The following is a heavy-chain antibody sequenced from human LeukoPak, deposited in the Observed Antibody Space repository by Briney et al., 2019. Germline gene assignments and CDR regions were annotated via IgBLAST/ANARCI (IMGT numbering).Heavy chain of an antibody. V-gene: IGHV4-39*01. CDR1: GGSISSTSYY. J-gene: IGHJ4*02. CDR2: ISYSGST. D-gene: IGHD5-18*01. Sequence: SETLSLTCAVSGGSISSTSYYWTWIRQPPGKWLEWIGSISYSGSTYYNPSLKSRVTISVDTSKNQFSLKLTSVTAADTAVYYCARSWIQLWLGDLTFDYWGQGTLVTVSS. CDR3: ARSWIQLWLGDLTFDY.